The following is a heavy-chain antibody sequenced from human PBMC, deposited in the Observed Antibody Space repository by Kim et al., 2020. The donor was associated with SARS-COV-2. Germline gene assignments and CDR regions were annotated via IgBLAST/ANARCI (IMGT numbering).Heavy chain of an antibody. CDR3: AKERRKYCSGGSCHLEY. Sequence: ETGRFTISRDNSKNTLYLQMNNLRAEDTAVYYCAKERRKYCSGGSCHLEYWGQGTLVTVSS. V-gene: IGHV3-33*06. J-gene: IGHJ4*02. D-gene: IGHD2-15*01.